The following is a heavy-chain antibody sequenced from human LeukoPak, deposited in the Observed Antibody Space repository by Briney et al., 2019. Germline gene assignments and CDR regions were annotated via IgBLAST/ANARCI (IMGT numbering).Heavy chain of an antibody. J-gene: IGHJ3*01. CDR3: ARHRGSGTRNAFDV. D-gene: IGHD3-10*01. CDR1: NDSISSSY. CDR2: FFYSGNT. V-gene: IGHV4-59*08. Sequence: PSETLSLTCTVSNDSISSSYWSWIRQPPGKGLEWIGYFFYSGNTNSNPSLKSRVTISIDTSKNQFSLKLSSVTAADTAVYYCARHRGSGTRNAFDVWGQGTMVTVPS.